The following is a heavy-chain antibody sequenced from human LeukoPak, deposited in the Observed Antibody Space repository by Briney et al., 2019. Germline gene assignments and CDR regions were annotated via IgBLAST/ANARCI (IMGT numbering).Heavy chain of an antibody. Sequence: GGSLRLSCAASGFTVSSNYMNWVRQAPGKGLEWVSVIFSGGATYYADSVKGRFTISRDNSKNTVYLQMNRLRAEDTAVYYCARNGYCGGECYWDALDIWGQGTMVTVSS. J-gene: IGHJ3*02. CDR3: ARNGYCGGECYWDALDI. D-gene: IGHD2-21*01. V-gene: IGHV3-66*01. CDR1: GFTVSSNY. CDR2: IFSGGAT.